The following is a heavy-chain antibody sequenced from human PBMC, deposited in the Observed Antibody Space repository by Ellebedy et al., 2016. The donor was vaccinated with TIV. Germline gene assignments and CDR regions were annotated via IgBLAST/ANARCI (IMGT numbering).Heavy chain of an antibody. Sequence: SGPMLVKPTQTLTLTCTFSGFSLSTSGVGVGWIRQPPGKALEWLALIYWDDDKRYSPSLKSRLTITKDTSKNQVVLTMTNMDPVDTATYYCAHLTYYYGSGSPRFDPWGQGTLVTVSS. CDR3: AHLTYYYGSGSPRFDP. J-gene: IGHJ5*02. D-gene: IGHD3-10*01. CDR2: IYWDDDK. CDR1: GFSLSTSGVG. V-gene: IGHV2-5*02.